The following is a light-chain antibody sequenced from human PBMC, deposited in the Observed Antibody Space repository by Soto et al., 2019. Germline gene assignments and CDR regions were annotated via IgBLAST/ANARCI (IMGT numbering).Light chain of an antibody. CDR1: RSVNTN. V-gene: IGKV3-15*01. Sequence: EIVMTQSPGTLTASPGERASLSCRASRSVNTNLAWYQQKPGQAPRLLIYGASTRATGIPARFSGDGSGTAFSLTITSLQSEDFADYYCQQYNDWPSLTFGGGTKVEIK. J-gene: IGKJ4*01. CDR3: QQYNDWPSLT. CDR2: GAS.